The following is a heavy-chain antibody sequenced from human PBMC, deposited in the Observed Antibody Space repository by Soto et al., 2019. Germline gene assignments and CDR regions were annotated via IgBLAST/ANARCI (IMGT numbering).Heavy chain of an antibody. CDR3: VKGEYYYDSSGYYPFDY. J-gene: IGHJ4*02. CDR2: ISTNGGST. Sequence: GGSLRLSCAASGFTFSSYAMNWVRQAPGKGLEYVSSISTNGGSTHYADSVKGRFTISRDNSKNTQYLQMSSLRADDTAVYYCVKGEYYYDSSGYYPFDYWGQGTLVTVSS. V-gene: IGHV3-64D*06. D-gene: IGHD3-22*01. CDR1: GFTFSSYA.